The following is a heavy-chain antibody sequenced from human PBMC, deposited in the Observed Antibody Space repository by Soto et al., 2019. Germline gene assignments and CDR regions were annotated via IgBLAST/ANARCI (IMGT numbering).Heavy chain of an antibody. Sequence: GGSLRLSCEASALTFSSYAMTWVRQAPGKGLEWVSRISGVGDSTNHADSVKGRFTVSRDNSKNTLHLQMNSLRAEDTAVYYCASGYDSTYFDYWGHGTLVTVSS. V-gene: IGHV3-23*01. CDR1: ALTFSSYA. D-gene: IGHD5-12*01. CDR3: ASGYDSTYFDY. CDR2: ISGVGDST. J-gene: IGHJ4*01.